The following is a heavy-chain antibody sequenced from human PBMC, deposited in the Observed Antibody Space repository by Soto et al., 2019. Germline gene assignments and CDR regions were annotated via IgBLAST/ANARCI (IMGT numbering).Heavy chain of an antibody. Sequence: GGSLRLSCAASGFTFSSYGMHWVRQAPGKGLEWVAVISYDGSNKYYADSVKGRFTISRDKSKNTLYLQMNSLRAEDTAVYYCAKGHDILTGLDMDVWGQGTTVTVSS. J-gene: IGHJ6*02. CDR3: AKGHDILTGLDMDV. V-gene: IGHV3-30*18. CDR1: GFTFSSYG. D-gene: IGHD3-9*01. CDR2: ISYDGSNK.